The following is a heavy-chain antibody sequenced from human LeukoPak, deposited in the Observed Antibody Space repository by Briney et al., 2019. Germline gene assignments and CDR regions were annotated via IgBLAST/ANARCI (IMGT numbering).Heavy chain of an antibody. D-gene: IGHD1-26*01. V-gene: IGHV3-7*01. Sequence: PGGSLRLSCAAAGFTFSSYWMSWVRQAPGKGLEWVANIKQDGSEKYYVDSVKGRFTISRDNAKNSLYLQMNSLRAEDTAVYYCARENSGPYFDYWGQGTLVTVSS. CDR2: IKQDGSEK. CDR1: GFTFSSYW. J-gene: IGHJ4*02. CDR3: ARENSGPYFDY.